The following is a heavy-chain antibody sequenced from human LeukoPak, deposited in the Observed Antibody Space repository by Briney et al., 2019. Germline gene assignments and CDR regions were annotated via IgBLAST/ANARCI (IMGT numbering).Heavy chain of an antibody. D-gene: IGHD2-15*01. CDR3: AVYCSGGSCSNPYYFDY. Sequence: MSSETLSPTCAVSGGSISSSNWWSWVRQPPGKGLEWIGEIYHSGSTNYNPSLKSRVTISVDKSKNQFSLKLSSVTAADTAVYYCAVYCSGGSCSNPYYFDYWGQGTLVTVSS. CDR1: GGSISSSNW. CDR2: IYHSGST. J-gene: IGHJ4*02. V-gene: IGHV4-4*02.